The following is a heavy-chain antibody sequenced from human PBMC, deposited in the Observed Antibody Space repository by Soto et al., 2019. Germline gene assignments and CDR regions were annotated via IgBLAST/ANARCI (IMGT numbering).Heavy chain of an antibody. CDR2: ISAYNGNT. D-gene: IGHD3-22*01. CDR1: GYTFTSYG. J-gene: IGHJ4*02. CDR3: ARQGSSGLYFPHYFDY. V-gene: IGHV1-18*01. Sequence: QVQLVQSGAEVKKPGASVKVSCKASGYTFTSYGISWVRQAPGQGLEWMGWISAYNGNTNYAQKLQGRVTMTTDTXTXXAYMELRSLRSDDTAVYYCARQGSSGLYFPHYFDYWGQGTLVTVSS.